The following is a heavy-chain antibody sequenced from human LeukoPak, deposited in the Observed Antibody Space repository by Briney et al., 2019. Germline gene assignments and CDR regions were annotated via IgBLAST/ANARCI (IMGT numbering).Heavy chain of an antibody. V-gene: IGHV4-59*01. J-gene: IGHJ4*02. CDR3: ARHGSDWSFDF. CDR2: IYYTGST. CDR1: GGSISTYY. D-gene: IGHD6-19*01. Sequence: SETLSLTRTVSGGSISTYYWSWIRQPPGKGLEWIGYIYYTGSTNYNPSLKSRVTISVDTSKNQFSLKLSSVIAADTAVYYCARHGSDWSFDFWGQGTLVTVSS.